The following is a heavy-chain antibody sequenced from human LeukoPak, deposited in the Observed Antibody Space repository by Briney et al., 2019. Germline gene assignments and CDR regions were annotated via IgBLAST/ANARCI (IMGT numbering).Heavy chain of an antibody. J-gene: IGHJ4*02. CDR2: IYHSGST. V-gene: IGHV4-38-2*02. CDR3: ARADYYGSGSYYGFDY. Sequence: PSETLSLTCTVSGYSISSGYYWGWIRQPPGKGLEWIGSIYHSGSTYYNPSLKSRVTISVDTSKNQFSLKLSSVTAADTAVYCCARADYYGSGSYYGFDYWGQGTLVTVSS. D-gene: IGHD3-10*01. CDR1: GYSISSGYY.